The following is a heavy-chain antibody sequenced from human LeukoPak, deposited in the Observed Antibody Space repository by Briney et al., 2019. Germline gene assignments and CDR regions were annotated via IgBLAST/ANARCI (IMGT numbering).Heavy chain of an antibody. CDR1: GFTFSSYA. V-gene: IGHV3-30*04. D-gene: IGHD3-9*01. J-gene: IGHJ4*02. Sequence: GGSLRLSCAASGFTFSSYAMHWVRQAPGKGLEWVAFISHDGSNKYYADSVKGRFTISRDDSKNTLYLQMNSLRAEDTAAYYCAKGYYFDILSGYSSLDSWGQGTLVTVSS. CDR3: AKGYYFDILSGYSSLDS. CDR2: ISHDGSNK.